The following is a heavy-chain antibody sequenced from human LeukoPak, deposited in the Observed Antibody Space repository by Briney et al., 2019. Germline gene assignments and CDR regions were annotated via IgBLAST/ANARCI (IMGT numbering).Heavy chain of an antibody. Sequence: PGGSLRLSCAASGFTFSSYSMNWVRQAPGKGLEWVSSISSSSSYIYYADSVKGRFTISRDNAKNSLYLQMNSLRAEDTAVYYCASDGNYYDVEGSLAVIWGQGTMVTVSS. J-gene: IGHJ3*02. CDR1: GFTFSSYS. D-gene: IGHD3-22*01. CDR3: ASDGNYYDVEGSLAVI. V-gene: IGHV3-21*01. CDR2: ISSSSSYI.